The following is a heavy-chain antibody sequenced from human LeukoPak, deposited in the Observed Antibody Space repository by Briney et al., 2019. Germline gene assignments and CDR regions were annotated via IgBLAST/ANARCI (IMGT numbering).Heavy chain of an antibody. J-gene: IGHJ4*02. CDR3: ARFDGDYEALDY. D-gene: IGHD4-17*01. CDR2: INPNSGGT. Sequence: ASVKVSCKASGYTFTGYYMHWVRQAPGQGLEWMGWINPNSGGTNYAQKFQGRVTMTRDTSISTAYMELSRLRSDDTAVYYCARFDGDYEALDYRGQGTLVTVSS. V-gene: IGHV1-2*02. CDR1: GYTFTGYY.